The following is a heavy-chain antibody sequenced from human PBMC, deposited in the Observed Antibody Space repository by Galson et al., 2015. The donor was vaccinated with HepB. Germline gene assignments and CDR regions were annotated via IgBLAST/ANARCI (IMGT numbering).Heavy chain of an antibody. Sequence: LSLTCTVSGGSISSSSYYWGWIRQPPGRGLEWIASIHYSGNTYYNPSLKRRLTISVDTSKNQFSLRLTSVTAADTAVYYCARHPADTCCTNGGCYRWAFDPWGHGTLVTVSS. CDR2: IHYSGNT. J-gene: IGHJ5*02. D-gene: IGHD2-8*01. V-gene: IGHV4-39*01. CDR3: ARHPADTCCTNGGCYRWAFDP. CDR1: GGSISSSSYY.